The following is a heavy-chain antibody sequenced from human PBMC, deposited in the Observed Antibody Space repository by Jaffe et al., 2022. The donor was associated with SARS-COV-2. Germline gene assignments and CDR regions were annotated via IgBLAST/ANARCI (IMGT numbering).Heavy chain of an antibody. J-gene: IGHJ4*02. Sequence: EVQLVESGGGLVQPGRSLRLSCAASGFTFDDYAMHWVRQAPGKGLEWVSGISWNSGSIGYADSVKGRFTISRDNAKNSLYLQMNSLRAEDTALYYCAKGAYYDFWSAVRPEYYFDYWGQGTLVTVSS. CDR2: ISWNSGSI. D-gene: IGHD3-3*01. CDR1: GFTFDDYA. V-gene: IGHV3-9*01. CDR3: AKGAYYDFWSAVRPEYYFDY.